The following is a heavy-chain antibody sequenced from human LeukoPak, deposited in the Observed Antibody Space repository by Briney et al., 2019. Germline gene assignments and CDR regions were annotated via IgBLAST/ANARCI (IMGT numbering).Heavy chain of an antibody. J-gene: IGHJ2*01. V-gene: IGHV4-59*01. CDR3: ARNDGAYFDL. D-gene: IGHD5-24*01. Sequence: SETLSLTFTVSGGSISSYYWSWIRQPPGKGLEWIGNIYYSGSTNYNPSLKSRVTISVDTSKNQFSLKLSSVTAADTAVYYCARNDGAYFDLWGRGTLVTVSS. CDR2: IYYSGST. CDR1: GGSISSYY.